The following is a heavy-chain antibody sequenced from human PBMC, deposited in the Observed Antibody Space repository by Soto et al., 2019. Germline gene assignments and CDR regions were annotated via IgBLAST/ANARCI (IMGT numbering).Heavy chain of an antibody. CDR1: GFTFSSYA. J-gene: IGHJ4*02. CDR3: ARAAFGELFSYFDY. CDR2: ISGSGGST. D-gene: IGHD3-10*01. V-gene: IGHV3-23*01. Sequence: PGGSLRLSCAASGFTFSSYAMSWVRQAPGKGLEWVSAISGSGGSTYYADSVKGRFTISRDNSKNTLYLQMNSLRAEDAAVYYCARAAFGELFSYFDYWGQGTLVTVSS.